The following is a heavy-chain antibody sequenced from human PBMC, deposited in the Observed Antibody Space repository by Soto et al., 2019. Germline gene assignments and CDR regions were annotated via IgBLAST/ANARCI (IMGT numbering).Heavy chain of an antibody. D-gene: IGHD4-17*01. V-gene: IGHV1-18*01. J-gene: IGHJ6*02. Sequence: QVQLVQSGAEVKKPGASVKVSCKASGYTFTSYGISRVRQAPGQGREWMGWISAYNGNTNYAQKFQGRVTMTTDTTTRTAYMELRSLRSYDTAVDDCARDVTTMTHVDYYSMDFWGQGTTVTVSS. CDR3: ARDVTTMTHVDYYSMDF. CDR1: GYTFTSYG. CDR2: ISAYNGNT.